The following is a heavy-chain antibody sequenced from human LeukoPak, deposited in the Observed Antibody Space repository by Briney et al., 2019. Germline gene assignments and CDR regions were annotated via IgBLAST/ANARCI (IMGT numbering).Heavy chain of an antibody. J-gene: IGHJ4*02. D-gene: IGHD4-17*01. CDR1: GGSIGSGDYY. Sequence: SETLSLTCTVSGGSIGSGDYYWGWIRQPPGKGLEWIGTIYYSGSPYYNTSLKSRVTISVDMSNNQFSLKLNSVSAADTAVYYCARHDYGDYGPFDCWGQGTLVTVSS. CDR3: ARHDYGDYGPFDC. V-gene: IGHV4-39*01. CDR2: IYYSGSP.